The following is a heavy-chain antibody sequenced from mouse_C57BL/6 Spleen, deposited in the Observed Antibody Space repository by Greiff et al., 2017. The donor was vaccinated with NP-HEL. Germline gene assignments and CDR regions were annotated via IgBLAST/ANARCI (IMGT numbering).Heavy chain of an antibody. CDR3: ARGDTTEEGAMDY. Sequence: VHLVESGPELVKPGASVKISCKASGYAFSSSWMNWVKQRPGKGLEWIGRIYPGDGDTNYNGKFKGKATLTADKSSSTAYMQLSSLTSEDSAVYFCARGDTTEEGAMDYWGQGTSVTVSS. J-gene: IGHJ4*01. CDR2: IYPGDGDT. CDR1: GYAFSSSW. D-gene: IGHD1-1*01. V-gene: IGHV1-82*01.